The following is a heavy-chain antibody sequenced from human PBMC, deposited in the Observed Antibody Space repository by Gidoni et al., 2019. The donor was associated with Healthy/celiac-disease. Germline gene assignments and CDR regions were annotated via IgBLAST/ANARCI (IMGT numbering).Heavy chain of an antibody. CDR3: ARGEVGATWIARY. CDR2: IIPIFGTA. V-gene: IGHV1-69*01. D-gene: IGHD1-26*01. Sequence: QVQLVQSGAEMKKPGSSVKVSCKASGGTFSSYALSWVRQAPEQGLDWMGGIIPIFGTANYAQKFQGRVTITADESTSTAYMELSSLRSEDTAVYYCARGEVGATWIARYWGQGTLVTVSS. CDR1: GGTFSSYA. J-gene: IGHJ4*02.